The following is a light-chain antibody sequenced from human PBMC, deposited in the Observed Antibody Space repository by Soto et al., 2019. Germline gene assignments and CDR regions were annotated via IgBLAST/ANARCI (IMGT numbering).Light chain of an antibody. CDR1: QSVLYSSNNKNY. V-gene: IGKV4-1*01. Sequence: DIVMTQSPDSLAVSLGERATINCKSSQSVLYSSNNKNYLAWYQQKPGQPPKLLIYWASTRESGVPDRFSGSGSGTDFTLTISSLQAEDVAVYYCQQYYSNPPGITFGPGTIVDIK. CDR3: QQYYSNPPGIT. J-gene: IGKJ3*01. CDR2: WAS.